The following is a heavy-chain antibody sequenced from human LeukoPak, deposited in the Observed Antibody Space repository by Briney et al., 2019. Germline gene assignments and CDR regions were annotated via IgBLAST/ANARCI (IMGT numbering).Heavy chain of an antibody. V-gene: IGHV4-30-4*01. J-gene: IGHJ5*02. CDR1: GGSISSGDYY. D-gene: IGHD3-10*01. Sequence: SETLSLTYTVSGGSISSGDYYWSWIRQPPGKGLEWIGYIYYSGSTYYNPSLKSRVTISVDTSKNQFSLKLSSVTAADTAVYYCARGGFTMVRGVNSNWFDPWGQGTLVTVSS. CDR3: ARGGFTMVRGVNSNWFDP. CDR2: IYYSGST.